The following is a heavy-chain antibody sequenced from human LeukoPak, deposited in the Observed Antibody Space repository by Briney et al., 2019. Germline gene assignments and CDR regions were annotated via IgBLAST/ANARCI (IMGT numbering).Heavy chain of an antibody. J-gene: IGHJ4*02. CDR2: ISAYNGNT. Sequence: ASVKVSCKASGYTFTSYGISWVRQAPGQGLEWMGWISAYNGNTNYAQKLQGRVTMTTDTSTSTAYMELRSLRSDDTAVYYCARAEDCSSTSCYFFDYWGQGTLVTASS. CDR1: GYTFTSYG. CDR3: ARAEDCSSTSCYFFDY. D-gene: IGHD2-2*01. V-gene: IGHV1-18*01.